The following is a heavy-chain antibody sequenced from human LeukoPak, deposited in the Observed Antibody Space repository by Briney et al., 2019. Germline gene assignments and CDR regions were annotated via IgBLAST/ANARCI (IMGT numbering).Heavy chain of an antibody. CDR3: AKDWYSSSSRYYYYYMDV. Sequence: GGSLRLSCAASGFTFSSYAMHRVRQAPGKGLEWVAVISYDGSNKYYADSVKGRFTISRDNSKNTLYLQMNSLRAEDTAVYYCAKDWYSSSSRYYYYYMDVWGKGTTVTVSS. CDR2: ISYDGSNK. J-gene: IGHJ6*03. CDR1: GFTFSSYA. V-gene: IGHV3-30-3*01. D-gene: IGHD6-6*01.